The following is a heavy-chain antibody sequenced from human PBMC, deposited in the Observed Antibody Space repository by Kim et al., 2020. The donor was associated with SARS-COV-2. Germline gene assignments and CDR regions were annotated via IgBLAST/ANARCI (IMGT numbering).Heavy chain of an antibody. V-gene: IGHV3-30*02. CDR3: AKDDCAGKSSGGTYYYYGMDV. Sequence: FTISRDNSKNTLYLQMNSLRAEDTAVYYCAKDDCAGKSSGGTYYYYGMDVWGQGTTVTVSS. D-gene: IGHD6-19*01. J-gene: IGHJ6*02.